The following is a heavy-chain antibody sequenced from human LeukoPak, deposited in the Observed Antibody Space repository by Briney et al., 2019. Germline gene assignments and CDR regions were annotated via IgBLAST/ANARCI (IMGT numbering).Heavy chain of an antibody. J-gene: IGHJ4*02. CDR3: AREFVRYWVDY. V-gene: IGHV3-48*03. D-gene: IGHD2-8*02. CDR2: ISRSGSTK. Sequence: PGGSLRLSCAASGFTFSSYEMKWVRQAPGKGLEWVSYISRSGSTKYYADSVKGRFTISRDNAKNSLYLQMNSLRAEDTAVYYCAREFVRYWVDYWGQGTLVTVSS. CDR1: GFTFSSYE.